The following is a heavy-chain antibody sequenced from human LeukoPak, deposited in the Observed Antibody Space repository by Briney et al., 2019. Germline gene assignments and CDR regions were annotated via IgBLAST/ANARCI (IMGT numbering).Heavy chain of an antibody. J-gene: IGHJ6*04. CDR3: AELGITMIGGV. Sequence: GGSLRLSCAASGFTFSSYTMNWVRQAPGKGLEWVSSISTSSSYIYYGDSVKGRFTISRDNAKNSLYLQMNSLRAEDTAVYYCAELGITMIGGVWGKGTTVTISS. CDR1: GFTFSSYT. CDR2: ISTSSSYI. D-gene: IGHD3-10*02. V-gene: IGHV3-21*01.